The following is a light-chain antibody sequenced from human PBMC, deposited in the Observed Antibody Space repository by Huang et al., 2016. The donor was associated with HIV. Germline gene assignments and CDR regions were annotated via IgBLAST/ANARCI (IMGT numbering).Light chain of an antibody. V-gene: IGKV3-20*01. CDR2: DAS. CDR1: QSIISTY. J-gene: IGKJ1*01. CDR3: QHYGTSLWT. Sequence: EIVLTQSPGTQSLSPGERATLSCRASQSIISTYLAWYQQKPGQAPRLLIYDASTRATGIPDRFTGSGSGTDFTLTISRLDPEDFAVYYCQHYGTSLWTFGQGTKVEIK.